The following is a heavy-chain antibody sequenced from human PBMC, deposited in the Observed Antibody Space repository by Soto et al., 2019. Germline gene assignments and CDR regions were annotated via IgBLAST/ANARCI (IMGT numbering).Heavy chain of an antibody. CDR1: GGSIRNTNYH. J-gene: IGHJ4*01. CDR2: LYYRGAT. Sequence: SETLSLTCSVSGGSIRNTNYHWGWIRQPPGKGLEWIGTLYYRGATDYNPSLKSRVTISVDTSKNQLPLNLSSVTAADTAVYYCFGVLAATLDYWGQGTLVT. V-gene: IGHV4-39*01. D-gene: IGHD2-21*02. CDR3: FGVLAATLDY.